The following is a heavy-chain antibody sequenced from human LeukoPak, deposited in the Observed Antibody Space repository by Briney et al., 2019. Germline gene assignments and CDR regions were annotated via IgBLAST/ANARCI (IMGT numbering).Heavy chain of an antibody. CDR3: AQANSGWYDEPFDY. Sequence: ASVKVSCKASGYTFTSYYMHWVRQAPGQGLEWMGIINPSGGSTSYAQKFQGRVTITRDTSASTAYMELSSLRSEDTAVYYCAQANSGWYDEPFDYWGQGSLVTVSS. CDR2: INPSGGST. D-gene: IGHD6-19*01. V-gene: IGHV1-46*03. CDR1: GYTFTSYY. J-gene: IGHJ4*02.